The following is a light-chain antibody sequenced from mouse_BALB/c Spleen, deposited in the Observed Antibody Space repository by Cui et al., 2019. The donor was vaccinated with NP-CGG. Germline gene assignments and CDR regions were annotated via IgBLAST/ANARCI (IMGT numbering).Light chain of an antibody. CDR2: GTN. J-gene: IGLJ1*01. CDR3: ALWYSNHWV. V-gene: IGLV1*01. CDR1: TGTVTTSNY. Sequence: QAVVTQESALTTSPGETVTLTCRSSTGTVTTSNYAYWVQEKPDHLFTGLIGGTNNRAPGVPARFSGSLIGDKAALTIIGAQTEDEAIYFCALWYSNHWVFGGGTKLTVL.